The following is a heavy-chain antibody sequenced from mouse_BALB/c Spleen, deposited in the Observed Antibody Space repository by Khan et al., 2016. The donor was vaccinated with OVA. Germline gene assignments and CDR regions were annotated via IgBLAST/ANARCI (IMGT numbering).Heavy chain of an antibody. CDR1: GFSLTSYG. D-gene: IGHD2-10*01. CDR3: ARQPYYHYYVMDY. J-gene: IGHJ4*01. Sequence: QVQLKESGPGLVAPSQSLSITCTISGFSLTSYGIHWVRQPPGKGLEWLVVIWSDGSTTYNSTLKSRLSITKDNSKSQVFLKMNSLQTDDTAMYYCARQPYYHYYVMDYLGQGTSVTVSS. V-gene: IGHV2-6-1*01. CDR2: IWSDGST.